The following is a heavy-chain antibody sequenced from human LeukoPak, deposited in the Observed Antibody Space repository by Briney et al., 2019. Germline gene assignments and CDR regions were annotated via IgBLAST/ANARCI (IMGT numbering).Heavy chain of an antibody. Sequence: SETLSLTCAVSGGSISSGGYSWSWIRQPPGKGLEWIGYIYHSGSTYYNPPLKSRVTISVDRSKNQFSLKLSSVTAADTAVYYCARYCSSTSCYRADAFDIWGQGTMVTVSS. D-gene: IGHD2-2*02. CDR1: GGSISSGGYS. CDR2: IYHSGST. J-gene: IGHJ3*02. CDR3: ARYCSSTSCYRADAFDI. V-gene: IGHV4-30-2*01.